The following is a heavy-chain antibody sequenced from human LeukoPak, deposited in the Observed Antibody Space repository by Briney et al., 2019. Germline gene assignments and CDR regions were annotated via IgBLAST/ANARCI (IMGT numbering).Heavy chain of an antibody. D-gene: IGHD4-17*01. V-gene: IGHV3-21*01. Sequence: PGGSLRLSCAASGFTFSSYSMNWVRQAPGKGLEWVSSISSSSSYIYYADSVKGRFTISRDNAKNSLYLQMNSLRAEDTAVYYCARDYGDYLVFDYWGQGTLVTVSS. CDR3: ARDYGDYLVFDY. J-gene: IGHJ4*02. CDR1: GFTFSSYS. CDR2: ISSSSSYI.